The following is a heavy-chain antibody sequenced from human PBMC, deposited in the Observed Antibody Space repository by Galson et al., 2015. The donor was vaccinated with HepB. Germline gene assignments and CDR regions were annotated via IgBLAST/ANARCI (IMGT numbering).Heavy chain of an antibody. CDR1: GFTFSSYA. CDR3: AKCSRNRIFGVVFLDY. D-gene: IGHD3-3*01. Sequence: SLRLSCAASGFTFSSYAMSWVRQAPGKGLEWVSAISGSGGSTYYADSVKGRFTISRDNSKNTLYLQMNSLRAEDTAVYYCAKCSRNRIFGVVFLDYWGQGTLVTVSS. CDR2: ISGSGGST. J-gene: IGHJ4*02. V-gene: IGHV3-23*01.